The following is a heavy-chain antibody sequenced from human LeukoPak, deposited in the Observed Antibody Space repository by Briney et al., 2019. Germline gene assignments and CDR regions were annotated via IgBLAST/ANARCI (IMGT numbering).Heavy chain of an antibody. CDR1: GGSMSSGDYY. CDR2: IYYSGST. V-gene: IGHV4-30-4*08. CDR3: ARDRGYYDSSGAFNL. J-gene: IGHJ3*01. D-gene: IGHD3-22*01. Sequence: SETLSLTCTVSGGSMSSGDYYWSWIRQSPGKGLEWIGYIYYSGSTYYNPSLKSRVTISVDTSKNQFSLKLSSVTAADTAVYYCARDRGYYDSSGAFNLWGQGTMVTVSP.